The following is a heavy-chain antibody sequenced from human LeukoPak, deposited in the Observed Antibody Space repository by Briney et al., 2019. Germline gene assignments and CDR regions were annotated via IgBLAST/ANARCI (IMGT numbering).Heavy chain of an antibody. CDR2: INPKRGVT. J-gene: IGHJ4*02. V-gene: IGHV1-2*02. CDR1: GYTFTDYY. Sequence: ASVKVSCKASGYTFTDYYIHWMRQAPGQGLEWMGWINPKRGVTTYAQKFQGRVTMTRDTSISTAYMELSGLRSDDTAVYYCARQGVFGGYSYGYGCWGQGTLVTVSS. D-gene: IGHD5-18*01. CDR3: ARQGVFGGYSYGYGC.